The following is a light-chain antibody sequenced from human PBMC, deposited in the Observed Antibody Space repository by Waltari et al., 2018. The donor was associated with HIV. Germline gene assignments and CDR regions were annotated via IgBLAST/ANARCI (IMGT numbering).Light chain of an antibody. J-gene: IGLJ3*02. Sequence: QSPLYQPASVSGSPGQSITIPCSGVSHQIDFYNFVSWYQPRPGNAPQLIIFGVTRRPSGISSRFSGSTSGGTASLTISDLQIEDEADYFCSSFAGTGTPMFGGGTKLTVL. V-gene: IGLV2-14*01. CDR3: SSFAGTGTPM. CDR2: GVT. CDR1: SHQIDFYNF.